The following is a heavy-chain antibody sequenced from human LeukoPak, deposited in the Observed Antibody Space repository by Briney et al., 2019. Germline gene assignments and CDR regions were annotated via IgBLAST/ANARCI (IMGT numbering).Heavy chain of an antibody. J-gene: IGHJ5*02. CDR2: ISSSSSYI. V-gene: IGHV3-21*01. D-gene: IGHD4-17*01. CDR1: GFTFSNAY. Sequence: GGSLRLSCAASGFTFSNAYMSWVRQAPGKGLEWVSSISSSSSYIYYADSVKGRFTISRDNAKNSLYLQMNSLRAEDTAVYYCARGRLDYGDYLNWFDPWGQGTLVTVSS. CDR3: ARGRLDYGDYLNWFDP.